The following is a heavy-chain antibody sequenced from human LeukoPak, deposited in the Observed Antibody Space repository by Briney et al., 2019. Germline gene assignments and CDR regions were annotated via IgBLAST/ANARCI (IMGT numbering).Heavy chain of an antibody. CDR1: GGTFSSYA. V-gene: IGHV1-69*06. CDR3: ARGDILTGYRYYFDY. CDR2: IIPIFGTA. J-gene: IGHJ4*02. Sequence: SVKVFCKASGGTFSSYAISWVRQAPGQGLEWMGGIIPIFGTANYAQKFQGRVTITADKSTSTAYMGLSSLRSEDTAVYYCARGDILTGYRYYFDYWGQGTLVTVSS. D-gene: IGHD3-9*01.